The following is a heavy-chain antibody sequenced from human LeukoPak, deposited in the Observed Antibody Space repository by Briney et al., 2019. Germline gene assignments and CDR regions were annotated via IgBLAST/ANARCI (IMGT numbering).Heavy chain of an antibody. CDR3: ARDRYDFWSANYYYGMDV. Sequence: PGGSLRLSCAASGFTFSSYSMNWVRKAPGKGLEWVSSISSSSSYIYYADSVKGRFTISRDNAKNSLYLQMNSLRAEDTAVYYCARDRYDFWSANYYYGMDVWGQGTTVTVSS. CDR1: GFTFSSYS. CDR2: ISSSSSYI. J-gene: IGHJ6*02. D-gene: IGHD3-3*01. V-gene: IGHV3-21*01.